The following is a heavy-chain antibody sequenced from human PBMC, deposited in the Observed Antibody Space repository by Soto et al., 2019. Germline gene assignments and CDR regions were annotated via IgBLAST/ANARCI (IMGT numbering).Heavy chain of an antibody. J-gene: IGHJ6*02. CDR2: IYYSGTT. CDR1: AYSSSRSNW. D-gene: IGHD3-9*01. CDR3: ARDHPYYDILTGYVPYGMDV. V-gene: IGHV4-28*03. Sequence: CETLSLTSAVSAYSSSRSNWWGWVPQPPGKGLEWIGYIYYSGTTYYNPSLKSRVTMSVDTSKNQFSLKLTSVTAVDTAVYYCARDHPYYDILTGYVPYGMDVWGQGTTVT.